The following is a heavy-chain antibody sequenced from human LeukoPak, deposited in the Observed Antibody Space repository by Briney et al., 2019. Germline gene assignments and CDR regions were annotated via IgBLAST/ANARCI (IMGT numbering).Heavy chain of an antibody. CDR3: ARGGMGWLQFFDY. Sequence: SETLSLTCAVYGGSFSGYYWSWIRQPPGKGLEWIGEINHSGSTNYNPSLKSRVTISVDTSKNQFSLKLSSVTAADTAVYYCARGGMGWLQFFDYWGQGTLVTVSS. J-gene: IGHJ4*02. D-gene: IGHD5-24*01. V-gene: IGHV4-34*01. CDR2: INHSGST. CDR1: GGSFSGYY.